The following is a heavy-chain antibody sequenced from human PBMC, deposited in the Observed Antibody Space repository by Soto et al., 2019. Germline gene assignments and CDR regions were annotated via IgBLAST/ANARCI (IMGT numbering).Heavy chain of an antibody. D-gene: IGHD3-10*01. Sequence: SETLSLTCTVSGGSISSYYWSWIRQPPGKGLEWIGYIYYSGSTNYNPSLKSRVTISVDTSKNQFSLKLSSVTAADTAVYYCARRGLFGSGYYYHYYTHGRGTGTTVTVSS. CDR3: ARRGLFGSGYYYHYYTHG. CDR1: GGSISSYY. J-gene: IGHJ6*03. V-gene: IGHV4-59*08. CDR2: IYYSGST.